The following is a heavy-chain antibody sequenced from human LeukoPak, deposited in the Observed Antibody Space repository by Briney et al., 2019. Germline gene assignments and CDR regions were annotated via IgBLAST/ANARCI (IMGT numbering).Heavy chain of an antibody. CDR1: GGSISSYY. J-gene: IGHJ5*02. Sequence: SETLSLTCTVSGGSISSYYWSWIRQPPGKGLEWIGYIYYSGSTNYNPSLKSRVTISVDTSKNQFSLNLNSVTAADTAVYYCARGAPLICDWFDPWGQGTLVTVSS. CDR3: ARGAPLICDWFDP. CDR2: IYYSGST. V-gene: IGHV4-59*08. D-gene: IGHD2-15*01.